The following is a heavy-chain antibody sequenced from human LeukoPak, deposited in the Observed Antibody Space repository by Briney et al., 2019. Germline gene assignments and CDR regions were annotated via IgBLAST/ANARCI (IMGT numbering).Heavy chain of an antibody. V-gene: IGHV3-9*01. CDR2: ISWNSGSI. CDR3: VRDRKVLAAYYFDC. J-gene: IGHJ4*02. CDR1: GFTFDNYG. D-gene: IGHD2-15*01. Sequence: GRSLRLSCAASGFTFDNYGMHWVRQAPGKGLEWVSGISWNSGSINYADSVKGRFTISRDNAKNSLFLQMNNLRAEDTALYYCVRDRKVLAAYYFDCWGQGTLVTVSS.